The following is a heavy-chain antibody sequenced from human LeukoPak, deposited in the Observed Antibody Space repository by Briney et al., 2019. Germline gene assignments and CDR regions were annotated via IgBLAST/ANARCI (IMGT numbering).Heavy chain of an antibody. CDR3: ARPGSYGSGSLGFDP. Sequence: GVPRRLSCAASGFTFSSDSRKGVRQAPGKGLKWVSSISSSSSYIYYADSVKGRFTISRDNAKNSLYLQMNSLRAEDTAVYYCARPGSYGSGSLGFDPWGQGTLVTVSS. V-gene: IGHV3-21*01. CDR2: ISSSSSYI. CDR1: GFTFSSDS. J-gene: IGHJ5*02. D-gene: IGHD3-10*01.